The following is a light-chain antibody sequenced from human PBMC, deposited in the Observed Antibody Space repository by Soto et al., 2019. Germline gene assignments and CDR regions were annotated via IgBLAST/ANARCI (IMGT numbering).Light chain of an antibody. CDR1: QSVLYSSNSKNY. V-gene: IGKV4-1*01. Sequence: DVGMNQSPDSLAVSLGERATINCKSSQSVLYSSNSKNYLAWYQQKPGQPPRLLIYWASTRESGVPDRFSGSGSGTDFTLTVSSLQAEDVAVYYCQQYYTSPYTFGQGTKLEIK. J-gene: IGKJ2*01. CDR3: QQYYTSPYT. CDR2: WAS.